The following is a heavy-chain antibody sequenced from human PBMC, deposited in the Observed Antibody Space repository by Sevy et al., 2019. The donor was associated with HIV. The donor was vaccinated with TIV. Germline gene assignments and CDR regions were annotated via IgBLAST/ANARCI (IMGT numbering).Heavy chain of an antibody. CDR2: ISTSSSYI. D-gene: IGHD4-17*01. Sequence: GGSLRLSCAASGFTFRSYSMNWVRQAPGKGLEWVSSISTSSSYIYYADSLKGRFTISRENAKNSLYLQMNSLRVEGTAVYYCARTNDYGVLGAFDIWGHGTMVTVS. CDR1: GFTFRSYS. J-gene: IGHJ3*02. CDR3: ARTNDYGVLGAFDI. V-gene: IGHV3-21*01.